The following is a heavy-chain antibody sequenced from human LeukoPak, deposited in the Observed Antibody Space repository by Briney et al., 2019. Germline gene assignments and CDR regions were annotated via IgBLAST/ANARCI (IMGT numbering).Heavy chain of an antibody. D-gene: IGHD3-16*01. J-gene: IGHJ4*02. CDR1: GYTFTSYG. Sequence: GASVKVSCKASGYTFTSYGISWVRQAPGQGLEWMGWISAYNGNTNYAQKLQGRVTMTTDTSTSTAYMELRSLRSDDTAVYYCARDRGKDYDYVWGSITDYWGQGTLVTVSS. V-gene: IGHV1-18*01. CDR2: ISAYNGNT. CDR3: ARDRGKDYDYVWGSITDY.